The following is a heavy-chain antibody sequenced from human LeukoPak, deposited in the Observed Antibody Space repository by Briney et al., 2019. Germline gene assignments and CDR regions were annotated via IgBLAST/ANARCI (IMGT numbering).Heavy chain of an antibody. CDR1: GFTFSSYG. D-gene: IGHD1-26*01. V-gene: IGHV3-30*18. CDR2: ISYDGSNK. CDR3: AKGHSRSYTNYFDY. J-gene: IGHJ4*02. Sequence: PGGSLRLSCAASGFTFSSYGMHWVRQAPGKGLEWVAVISYDGSNKYYADSVKGRFTISRDNSKNTLYLQMNSLRAEDTALYYCAKGHSRSYTNYFDYWGQGTLLTVSS.